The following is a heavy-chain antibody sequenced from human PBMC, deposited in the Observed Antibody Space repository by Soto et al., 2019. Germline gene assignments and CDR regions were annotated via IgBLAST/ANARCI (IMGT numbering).Heavy chain of an antibody. V-gene: IGHV3-43D*04. D-gene: IGHD4-17*01. Sequence: PGGSLRLSCSASGFTFSRFVMCWVCQVPGKGLEWISLVNCDGDPKFYADSVKGRFIISRDNSKNSVYLQMNSLRSDDSAIYSCAKGDTVTTHYQYYGMDVWGRGTTVTVSS. CDR1: GFTFSRFV. CDR3: AKGDTVTTHYQYYGMDV. J-gene: IGHJ6*02. CDR2: VNCDGDPK.